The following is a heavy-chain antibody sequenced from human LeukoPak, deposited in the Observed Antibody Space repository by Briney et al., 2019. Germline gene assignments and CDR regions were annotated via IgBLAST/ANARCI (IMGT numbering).Heavy chain of an antibody. V-gene: IGHV1-18*01. Sequence: ASVKVSCKASGYTFTSYGISWVRQAPGQGLEWMGWISAYNGNTNYAQKLQGRVTMTTDTSTSTAYMELRSLRSDDTAVYYCARDLVGLDYGDYVGYWGQGTLVTVSS. D-gene: IGHD4-17*01. CDR2: ISAYNGNT. CDR1: GYTFTSYG. CDR3: ARDLVGLDYGDYVGY. J-gene: IGHJ4*02.